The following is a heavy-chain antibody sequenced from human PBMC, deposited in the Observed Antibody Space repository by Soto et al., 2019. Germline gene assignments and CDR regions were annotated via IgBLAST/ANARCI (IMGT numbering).Heavy chain of an antibody. Sequence: QVQLVQSGAEVKKPGSSVKVSCKASGGTFSSYTISWVRQAPGQGLEWMGRIIPILGIANYAQKFQGRVTITADKSTSTAYLELSSLRSEDTAVYYCARALGSGWYYFDYWGQGTLVTVSS. CDR1: GGTFSSYT. J-gene: IGHJ4*02. D-gene: IGHD6-19*01. V-gene: IGHV1-69*02. CDR2: IIPILGIA. CDR3: ARALGSGWYYFDY.